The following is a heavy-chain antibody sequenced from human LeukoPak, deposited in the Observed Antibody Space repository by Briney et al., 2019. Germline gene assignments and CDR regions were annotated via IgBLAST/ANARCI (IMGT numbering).Heavy chain of an antibody. CDR3: AKDSVANYYDSSGYYYPGDY. V-gene: IGHV3-9*01. CDR1: GFIFGDYA. Sequence: PGRSLRLSCAASGFIFGDYAIHWVRQGPGKGLEWVSGITGNSARVGYADSVKGRFTISRDDAKNSLYLQMNSLRTEDTALYYCAKDSVANYYDSSGYYYPGDYWGQGTLVTVSS. D-gene: IGHD3-22*01. CDR2: ITGNSARV. J-gene: IGHJ4*02.